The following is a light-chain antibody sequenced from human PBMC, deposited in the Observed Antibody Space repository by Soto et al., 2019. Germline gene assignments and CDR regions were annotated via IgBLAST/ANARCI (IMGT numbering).Light chain of an antibody. CDR1: QSINSRY. V-gene: IGKV3-20*01. CDR3: QQFGSSPGFT. CDR2: GAS. J-gene: IGKJ3*01. Sequence: EIVLTQSPGTLSLSPGERATLSCRASQSINSRYLAWYQQKPGQAPRLLIYGASSRATDIPDRFSGSGSGTDFTLTISSLEPEDFAVYYSQQFGSSPGFTFGPGTKVDI.